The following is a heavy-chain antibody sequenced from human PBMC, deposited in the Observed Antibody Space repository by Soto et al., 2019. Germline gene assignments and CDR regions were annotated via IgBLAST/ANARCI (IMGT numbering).Heavy chain of an antibody. CDR1: GGSISSYY. J-gene: IGHJ6*02. CDR2: IYYSGST. V-gene: IGHV4-59*01. CDR3: ERYRIEARIYAYYYYGMDV. Sequence: SETLSLTCTVSGGSISSYYWSWIRQPPGKGLEWIGYIYYSGSTNYNPSLKSRVTISVDTSKNQFSLKLSSVTAADTAVYYCERYRIEARIYAYYYYGMDVWGQGTTVTVSS. D-gene: IGHD6-6*01.